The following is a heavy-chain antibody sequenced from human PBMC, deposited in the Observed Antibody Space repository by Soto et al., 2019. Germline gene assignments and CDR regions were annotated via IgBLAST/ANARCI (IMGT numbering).Heavy chain of an antibody. CDR1: GYTFADFG. J-gene: IGHJ4*02. Sequence: QVQLVQSGREMQRPGASVKVSCKASGYTFADFGFSWVRQVPGQGPEWMGWISPSNGNTNYAQKFQDRFVMTTDISTNTVYMELRSLAADDMAFYDCARSRMYFSFWRVRAFDYWGRGTSVTVSS. D-gene: IGHD3-3*01. V-gene: IGHV1-18*03. CDR2: ISPSNGNT. CDR3: ARSRMYFSFWRVRAFDY.